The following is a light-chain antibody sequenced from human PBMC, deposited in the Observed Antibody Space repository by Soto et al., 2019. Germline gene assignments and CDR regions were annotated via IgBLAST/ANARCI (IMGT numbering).Light chain of an antibody. CDR3: QQSYNTPWT. Sequence: DIQMTQSPSTVSASVGDRVTITCRASQGLDRWVAWYQQKPGKAPKSLIYAASSLQSGVPSRISGRGSGTEFTLTISSLQPEDCATYYCQQSYNTPWTFGQGTRVEVK. CDR2: AAS. CDR1: QGLDRW. J-gene: IGKJ1*01. V-gene: IGKV1-39*01.